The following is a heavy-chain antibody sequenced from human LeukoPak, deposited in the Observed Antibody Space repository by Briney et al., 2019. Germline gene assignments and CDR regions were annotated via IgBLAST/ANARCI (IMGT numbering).Heavy chain of an antibody. V-gene: IGHV1-69*13. CDR3: ASNTNYYENTGHYVLDS. CDR1: GGTFSTYA. CDR2: IIPILGTA. J-gene: IGHJ5*01. D-gene: IGHD3-22*01. Sequence: ASVKGSCKASGGTFSTYAISWVRQAPGQGLEWMGGIIPILGTANYAQKFKGRVTITADEFTGTAYMELSSLRSEDTAVFYCASNTNYYENTGHYVLDSWGQGTLVTVSS.